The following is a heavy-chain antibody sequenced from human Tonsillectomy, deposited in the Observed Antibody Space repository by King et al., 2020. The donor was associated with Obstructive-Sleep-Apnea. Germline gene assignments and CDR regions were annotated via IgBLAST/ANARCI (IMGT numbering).Heavy chain of an antibody. CDR2: IFYRGTT. J-gene: IGHJ4*02. Sequence: QLQESGPGLVKPSETLSLTCTVSGDSISSTHYYWAWIRQPPGKGLEYIGSIFYRGTTYSDAPLKSRVSISVDTSKNQFSLRLSSVTAADTAVYYCARQIAHFESGWFRADSWGQGALVTVSS. D-gene: IGHD6-19*01. CDR3: ARQIAHFESGWFRADS. CDR1: GDSISSTHYY. V-gene: IGHV4-39*01.